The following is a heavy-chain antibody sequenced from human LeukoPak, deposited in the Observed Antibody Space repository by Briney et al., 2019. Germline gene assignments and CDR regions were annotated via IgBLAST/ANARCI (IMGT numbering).Heavy chain of an antibody. J-gene: IGHJ4*02. V-gene: IGHV3-48*04. CDR1: GFTFSSYS. D-gene: IGHD4-17*01. CDR2: ISSSGSTI. Sequence: GGSLRLSCAASGFTFSSYSMNWVGQAPGKGLEWVSYISSSGSTIYYADSVKGRFTISRDNAKNSLYLQMNSLRAEDTAVYYCARVRGMTTVTYFDYWGQGTLVTVSS. CDR3: ARVRGMTTVTYFDY.